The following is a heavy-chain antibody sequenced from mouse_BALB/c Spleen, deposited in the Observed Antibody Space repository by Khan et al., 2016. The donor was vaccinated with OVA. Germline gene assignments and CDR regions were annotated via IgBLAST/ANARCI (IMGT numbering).Heavy chain of an antibody. Sequence: QVQLKQSGPGLVQPSQSLSITCTVSGFSLTTYGVHWVRQSPGNGLEWLGVIWSGGSTDYNAAFISRLSISKDSSKSQVFFKMNSLQVNDTAIYXCARNYDYGEGLAYWGQGTLVTVSA. V-gene: IGHV2-2*02. J-gene: IGHJ3*01. CDR1: GFSLTTYG. CDR2: IWSGGST. D-gene: IGHD2-4*01. CDR3: ARNYDYGEGLAY.